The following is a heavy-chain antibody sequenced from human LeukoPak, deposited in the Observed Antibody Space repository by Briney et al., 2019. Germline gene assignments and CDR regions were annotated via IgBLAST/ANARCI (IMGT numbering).Heavy chain of an antibody. CDR3: AKSPKIAAAGKRSRDY. J-gene: IGHJ4*02. CDR2: ISGSGGIT. Sequence: GGSLRLSCAASGFTFSSYAMSWVRQAPGKGLEWVSAISGSGGITYYADSVKGRFTISRDNSKNTLYLQMNSLRAEDTAVYYCAKSPKIAAAGKRSRDYWGQGTLVTVSS. V-gene: IGHV3-23*01. D-gene: IGHD6-13*01. CDR1: GFTFSSYA.